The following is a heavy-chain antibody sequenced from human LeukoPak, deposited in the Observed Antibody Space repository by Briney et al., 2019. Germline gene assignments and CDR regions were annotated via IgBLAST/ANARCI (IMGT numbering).Heavy chain of an antibody. CDR3: ARVSAARPPDWYFDL. CDR2: INHSGST. D-gene: IGHD6-6*01. V-gene: IGHV4-34*01. CDR1: GGSFSGYY. J-gene: IGHJ2*01. Sequence: SETLSLTCAVYGGSFSGYYWSWIRQPPGKGLEWIGEINHSGSTNYNPSLKSRVTMSVDTSKNQFSLKLSSVTAADTAVYYCARVSAARPPDWYFDLWGRGTLVTVSS.